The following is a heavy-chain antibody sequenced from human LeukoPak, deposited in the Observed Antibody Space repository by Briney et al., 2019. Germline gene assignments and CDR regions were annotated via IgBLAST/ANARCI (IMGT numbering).Heavy chain of an antibody. D-gene: IGHD1-26*01. CDR2: ISSSSSYI. CDR3: ARTAQWELRGDI. Sequence: GGSLRLSCAASGFTFSSYSMNWVRQAPGKGLKWVSSISSSSSYIYYADSVKGRFTISRDNAKNSLYLQMNSLRAEDTAVYYCARTAQWELRGDIWGQGTMVTVSS. J-gene: IGHJ3*02. CDR1: GFTFSSYS. V-gene: IGHV3-21*01.